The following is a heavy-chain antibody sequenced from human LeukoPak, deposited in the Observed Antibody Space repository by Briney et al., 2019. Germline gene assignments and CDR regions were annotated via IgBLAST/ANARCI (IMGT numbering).Heavy chain of an antibody. Sequence: PGGSLRLSCAASGFTFNSYGMHWVRQAPGKGLEWVAVISYDGSNKYYADSVKGRFTISRDNSNNTLFLQMSSLRAEDTAVYYCAKVVVPAAEIQYNWFDPWGQGTLVTVSS. CDR3: AKVVVPAAEIQYNWFDP. CDR2: ISYDGSNK. CDR1: GFTFNSYG. D-gene: IGHD2-2*01. V-gene: IGHV3-30*18. J-gene: IGHJ5*02.